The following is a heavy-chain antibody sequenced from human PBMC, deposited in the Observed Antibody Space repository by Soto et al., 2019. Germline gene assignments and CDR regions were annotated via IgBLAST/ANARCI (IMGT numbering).Heavy chain of an antibody. CDR1: GFTFNTYG. D-gene: IGHD2-8*01. CDR2: IKYDGSYQ. J-gene: IGHJ4*02. V-gene: IGHV3-33*01. CDR3: ARFLSGVTFFDY. Sequence: GGSLRLSCVASGFTFNTYGMHWVRQAPGAGLEWVAVIKYDGSYQYYADFVKGRFTISRDNAKNSLYLQMNGLRAEDTAVYYCARFLSGVTFFDYWGQGTLVTVSS.